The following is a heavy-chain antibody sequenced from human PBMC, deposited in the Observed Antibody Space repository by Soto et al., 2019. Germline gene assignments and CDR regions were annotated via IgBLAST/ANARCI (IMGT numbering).Heavy chain of an antibody. Sequence: GGSLRLSCAASGFTFRSFSLNWVRQAPGKGLEWVSYISGTDTAYYADSVKGRFTISRDSAKNSVYLHMTSVRVEDTAVYYCARGPAATAFYFDYWGQGTPVTVSS. V-gene: IGHV3-48*01. J-gene: IGHJ4*02. CDR2: ISGTDTA. CDR3: ARGPAATAFYFDY. CDR1: GFTFRSFS. D-gene: IGHD6-25*01.